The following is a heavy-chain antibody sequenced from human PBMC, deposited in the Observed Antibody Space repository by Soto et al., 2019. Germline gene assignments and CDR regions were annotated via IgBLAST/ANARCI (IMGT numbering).Heavy chain of an antibody. J-gene: IGHJ6*02. CDR3: AREMDTGGMDV. CDR2: IWYDGSNK. Sequence: GGSLRLSCAASGFTFSSYGMHWVRQAPGKGLEWVAVIWYDGSNKYYADSVKGRFTISRDNSRNTLYLQMNSLRAEDTAVYYCAREMDTGGMDVWGQGTTVTVSS. CDR1: GFTFSSYG. V-gene: IGHV3-33*01. D-gene: IGHD5-18*01.